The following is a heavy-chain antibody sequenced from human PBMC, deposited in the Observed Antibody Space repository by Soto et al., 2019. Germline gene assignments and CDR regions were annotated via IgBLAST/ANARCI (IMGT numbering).Heavy chain of an antibody. D-gene: IGHD1-26*01. J-gene: IGHJ4*02. CDR1: GGSIGSYY. V-gene: IGHV4-59*01. CDR3: ARGIGGSSSGY. Sequence: SETLSLTCTVSGGSIGSYYWSWIRQPPGKGLEWIGYIYYSGSTNYNPSLKSRVTISVDTSKNQFSLTLTSVTAADTAVYYCARGIGGSSSGYWGQGTLVTVSS. CDR2: IYYSGST.